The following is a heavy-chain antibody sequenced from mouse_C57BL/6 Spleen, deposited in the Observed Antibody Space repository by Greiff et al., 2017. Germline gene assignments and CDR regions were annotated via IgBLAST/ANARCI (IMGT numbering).Heavy chain of an antibody. CDR3: AREDNYYAMDY. CDR1: GFTFSSDA. CDR2: ISDGGSYT. V-gene: IGHV5-4*01. Sequence: EVQGVESGGGLVKPGGSLKLSCAASGFTFSSDAMSWVRQTPEKRLEWVATISDGGSYTYYPDNVKGRFTISRDNAKNNLYLQMSHLKSEDTTMYYCAREDNYYAMDYWGQGTAVTFSS. D-gene: IGHD3-3*01. J-gene: IGHJ4*01.